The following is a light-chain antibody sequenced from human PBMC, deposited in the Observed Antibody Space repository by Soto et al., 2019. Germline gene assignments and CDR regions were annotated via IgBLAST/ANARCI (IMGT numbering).Light chain of an antibody. V-gene: IGKV3-20*01. CDR2: GAS. CDR1: QSVSSSY. J-gene: IGKJ1*01. CDR3: QQYGTSRA. Sequence: EIVLTQSPGILSLSPGERATLSCRASQSVSSSYLAWYQQKPGQGPRLLIHGASSRATGIPDRFSGSGSGTDFTLTISRLEPEDVAVYYCQQYGTSRAFGQGTKVEIK.